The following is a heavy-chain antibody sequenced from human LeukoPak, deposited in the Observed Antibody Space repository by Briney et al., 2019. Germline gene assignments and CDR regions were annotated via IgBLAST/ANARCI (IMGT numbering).Heavy chain of an antibody. V-gene: IGHV3-23*01. J-gene: IGHJ4*02. CDR3: GKTTVGYSSGQKPAWPVDY. CDR2: IFGSGGSP. D-gene: IGHD5-18*01. CDR1: GFTFGSHA. Sequence: GGSLRLSCAASGFTFGSHAMYWVRQAPGKGLEWVAGIFGSGGSPHYADPVKGRFTISRDNSRNTVYLQINSLRAEDTAVYYCGKTTVGYSSGQKPAWPVDYWGQETLVTVSS.